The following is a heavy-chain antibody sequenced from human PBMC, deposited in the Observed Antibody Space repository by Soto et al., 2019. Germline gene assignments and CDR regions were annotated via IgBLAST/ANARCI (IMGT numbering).Heavy chain of an antibody. V-gene: IGHV5-51*01. CDR3: ARPYSRKSTSYFAY. CDR2: IYPGDSDT. J-gene: IGHJ4*02. D-gene: IGHD3-22*01. CDR1: EYRFTSYW. Sequence: GESLKISCKGFEYRFTSYWIGWVRQMPGKGLEWMWIIYPGDSDTRYSPSFQGQVTISADESISTAYLQWSSLKASDTAMYYCARPYSRKSTSYFAYGGKGTLVPVSP.